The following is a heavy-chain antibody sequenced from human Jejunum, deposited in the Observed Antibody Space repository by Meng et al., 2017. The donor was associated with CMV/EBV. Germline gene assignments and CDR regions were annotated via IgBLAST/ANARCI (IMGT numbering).Heavy chain of an antibody. V-gene: IGHV4-4*07. J-gene: IGHJ4*02. CDR2: FYSSDTY. Sequence: VQRQESGPGLVKPPETPSPTVTVSGGSISNHDWSWIRQSAGKGLEWIGRFYSSDTYNYHPSLNSRLTMSLDTSKNQFSLNLSSVTAADTAIYYCARGPGASTREGFDYWGLGTLVTVSS. CDR3: ARGPGASTREGFDY. D-gene: IGHD1-26*01. CDR1: GGSISNHD.